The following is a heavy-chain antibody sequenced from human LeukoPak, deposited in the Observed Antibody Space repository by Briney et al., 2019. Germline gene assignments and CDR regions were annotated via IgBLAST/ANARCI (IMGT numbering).Heavy chain of an antibody. D-gene: IGHD2/OR15-2a*01. CDR3: ARSPHSSDYFLDY. V-gene: IGHV1-8*01. J-gene: IGHJ4*02. CDR2: VNPNSGNT. CDR1: GYTFTSYD. Sequence: ASVKVSCKASGYTFTSYDINWVRQATGQGLEWMGWVNPNSGNTGYAQKFQGRVTMTRNTSISTAYMELSSLRSEDTAVYYCARSPHSSDYFLDYWGQGTLVTVSS.